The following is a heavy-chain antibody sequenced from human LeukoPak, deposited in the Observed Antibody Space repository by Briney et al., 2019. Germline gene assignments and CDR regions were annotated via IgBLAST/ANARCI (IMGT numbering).Heavy chain of an antibody. CDR2: INPNNGGT. CDR1: GYTFTDYY. V-gene: IGHV1-2*02. D-gene: IGHD3-10*01. J-gene: IGHJ3*02. Sequence: ASMKVSCKPSGYTFTDYYMHWIRQAPGQGLEWMGWINPNNGGTTYAQKFQGRVTLTRDTSISTAYMELSRLRSDDTAVYFCARGTTIYYYGSGSNQEGALDIWGQGTMVTVSS. CDR3: ARGTTIYYYGSGSNQEGALDI.